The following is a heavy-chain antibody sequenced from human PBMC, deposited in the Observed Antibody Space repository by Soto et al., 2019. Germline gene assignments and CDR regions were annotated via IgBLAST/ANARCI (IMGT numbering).Heavy chain of an antibody. CDR1: GFTFSGSA. D-gene: IGHD2-2*01. CDR3: TCDCSSTSCRLGI. CDR2: VRSKGNSYAT. J-gene: IGHJ4*02. Sequence: GGSLRLSCAASGFTFSGSAMHWVRQASGKGLEWVGRVRSKGNSYATTYAASVKGRFTISRDDSKNTAYLQMNSLKTEDTAVYYCTCDCSSTSCRLGIWGQGT. V-gene: IGHV3-73*01.